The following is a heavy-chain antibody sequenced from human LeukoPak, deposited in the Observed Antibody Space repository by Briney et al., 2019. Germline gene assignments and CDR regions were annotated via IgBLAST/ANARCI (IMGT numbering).Heavy chain of an antibody. CDR3: ARALNYGANFDY. CDR1: GGSISSYY. V-gene: IGHV4-59*01. Sequence: SSETLSLTCTVSGGSISSYYWSWIRQPPGKGLEWIGYIYYSGSTNYNPSLKSRVTISVDTSKNQFSLKLSSVTAADTAVYYCARALNYGANFDYWGQGTLVIVSS. CDR2: IYYSGST. J-gene: IGHJ4*02. D-gene: IGHD4-17*01.